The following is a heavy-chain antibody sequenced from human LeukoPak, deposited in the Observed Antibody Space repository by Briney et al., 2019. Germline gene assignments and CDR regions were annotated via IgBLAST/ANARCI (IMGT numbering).Heavy chain of an antibody. CDR3: AGKGSSGWYSPLYYMDV. Sequence: PGGSLRLSCVASGFTFSDYYMSWIRQAPGKGLEWVSYISSSGSTIYYADSVKGRFTISRDNAKNSLYLQMNSLRAEDTAVYYCAGKGSSGWYSPLYYMDVWGKGTTVTVSS. J-gene: IGHJ6*03. CDR1: GFTFSDYY. CDR2: ISSSGSTI. D-gene: IGHD6-19*01. V-gene: IGHV3-11*04.